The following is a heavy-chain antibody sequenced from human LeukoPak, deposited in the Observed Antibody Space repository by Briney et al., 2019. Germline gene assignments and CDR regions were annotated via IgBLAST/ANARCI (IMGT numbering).Heavy chain of an antibody. CDR2: INHSGST. J-gene: IGHJ6*03. V-gene: IGHV4-34*01. D-gene: IGHD6-6*01. Sequence: SETLSLTCAVYGGSFSGYYWSWIRQPPGKGLEWIGEINHSGSTNYNPSLKSRVTISVDTSKNQFSLKLSSVTAADTAVYYCARCLGSSSPWYYYYYYMDVWGKGTTVTVPS. CDR3: ARCLGSSSPWYYYYYYMDV. CDR1: GGSFSGYY.